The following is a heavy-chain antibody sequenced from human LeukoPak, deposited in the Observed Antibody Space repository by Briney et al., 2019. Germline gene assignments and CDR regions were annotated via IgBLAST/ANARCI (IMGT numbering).Heavy chain of an antibody. J-gene: IGHJ6*02. Sequence: SETLSLTCTVSGGSISSYYWSWIRQPPGEGLEWIGYIYSSGSTNYNPSLKSRVTISVDTSKNQFSLNLTSVTAADTAVYHCARHGIAVGRRMDVWGQGTTVTVSS. V-gene: IGHV4-59*08. CDR2: IYSSGST. CDR3: ARHGIAVGRRMDV. CDR1: GGSISSYY. D-gene: IGHD6-19*01.